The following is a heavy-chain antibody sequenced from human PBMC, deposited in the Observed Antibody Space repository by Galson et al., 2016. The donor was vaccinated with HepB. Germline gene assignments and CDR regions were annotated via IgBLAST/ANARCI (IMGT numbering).Heavy chain of an antibody. J-gene: IGHJ6*03. CDR3: AKDFHNYGYLIMDV. V-gene: IGHV3-23*01. CDR2: ISRSGDST. D-gene: IGHD5-18*01. CDR1: GFTFSNYG. Sequence: SLRLSCAASGFTFSNYGMTWVRQAPGKGLEVVSSISRSGDSTDYADSVKGRFTTSRDNSKNTLYLQMNSLRAGDTAVYYCAKDFHNYGYLIMDVWGNGTTVTVSS.